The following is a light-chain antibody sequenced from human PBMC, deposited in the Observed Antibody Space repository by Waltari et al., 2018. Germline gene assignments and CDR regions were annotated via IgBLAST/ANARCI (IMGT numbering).Light chain of an antibody. J-gene: IGKJ1*01. Sequence: DIVMTQTPLSLSVTPGQPASISCKSRQSLLHGDGRTYLYWYLQKPGQSPQLVIYEVSNRFSGVPDRFSGSGSGTDFTLKISRVEAEDVGIYYCMHSIQFPRTFGQGTKVEI. CDR1: QSLLHGDGRTY. V-gene: IGKV2D-29*02. CDR2: EVS. CDR3: MHSIQFPRT.